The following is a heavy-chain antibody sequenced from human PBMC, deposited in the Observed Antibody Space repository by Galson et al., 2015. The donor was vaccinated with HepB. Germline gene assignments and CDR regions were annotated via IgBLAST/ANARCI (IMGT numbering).Heavy chain of an antibody. V-gene: IGHV1-58*01. CDR1: GFTFTSSA. D-gene: IGHD4-17*01. CDR3: AREHDYGDYEGAFDI. J-gene: IGHJ3*02. Sequence: SVKVSCKASGFTFTSSAVQWVRQARGQRLEWIGWIVVGSGNTNYAQKFQERVTITRDMSTSTAYMELSSLRSEDTAVYYCAREHDYGDYEGAFDIWGQGTMVTVSS. CDR2: IVVGSGNT.